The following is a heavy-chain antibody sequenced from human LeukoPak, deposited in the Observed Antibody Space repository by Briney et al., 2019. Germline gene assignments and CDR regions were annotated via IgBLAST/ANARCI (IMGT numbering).Heavy chain of an antibody. V-gene: IGHV3-64*04. CDR3: ARDGAVLTGYYDY. J-gene: IGHJ4*02. Sequence: GGSLRLSCSASGFTFKTYAMHWVRQAPGKGLEYVSSTSSTGGSTYYADSVKGRFTISRDNSKNTLYLQMNSLRADDTAVYYCARDGAVLTGYYDYWGQGTLVTVSS. D-gene: IGHD3-9*01. CDR2: TSSTGGST. CDR1: GFTFKTYA.